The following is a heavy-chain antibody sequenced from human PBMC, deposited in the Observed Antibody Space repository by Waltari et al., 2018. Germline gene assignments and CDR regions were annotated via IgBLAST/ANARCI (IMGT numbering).Heavy chain of an antibody. CDR3: ARGYCSGDSCSVYFDY. CDR1: GGSFSGYY. V-gene: IGHV4-34*02. CDR2: INHSGST. D-gene: IGHD2-15*01. Sequence: QVQLQQWGAGLLKPSETLSLTCAVYGGSFSGYYWSWIRQPPGKGLEWIGEINHSGSTNYNPSLKSRVTISVGTSKNQFSLKVNSVTAADTAVYYCARGYCSGDSCSVYFDYWGQGTLVTVSS. J-gene: IGHJ4*02.